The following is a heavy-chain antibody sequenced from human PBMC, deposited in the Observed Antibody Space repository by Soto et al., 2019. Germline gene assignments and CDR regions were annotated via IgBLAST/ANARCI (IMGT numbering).Heavy chain of an antibody. Sequence: QVQLVQSGAEVKKPGSSVRVSCKASGGSVSTYTITWVRQAPGQWLEWMGGIVPLFGSTTYARKFQGRVTLSADDSTRTAHMALSSLTSDDTAVYYCAREGARTWCTGDDCQQLYNWIDPWGQGTLVIVSS. D-gene: IGHD1-1*01. J-gene: IGHJ5*02. CDR1: GGSVSTYT. CDR3: AREGARTWCTGDDCQQLYNWIDP. V-gene: IGHV1-69*01. CDR2: IVPLFGST.